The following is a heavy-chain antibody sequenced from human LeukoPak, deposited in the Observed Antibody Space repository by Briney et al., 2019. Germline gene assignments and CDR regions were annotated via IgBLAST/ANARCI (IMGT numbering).Heavy chain of an antibody. J-gene: IGHJ4*02. Sequence: PGGSLRLSCAASGFTFSSFAMHWVRQAPGKGLEWVAVISYDGSNKYYEDSVKGRFTISRDNSKNTLYLQMDSLRAEDTAVYYCARGEGYYDSSGYYYYFDYWGQGTLVTVSS. CDR1: GFTFSSFA. D-gene: IGHD3-22*01. CDR2: ISYDGSNK. V-gene: IGHV3-30-3*01. CDR3: ARGEGYYDSSGYYYYFDY.